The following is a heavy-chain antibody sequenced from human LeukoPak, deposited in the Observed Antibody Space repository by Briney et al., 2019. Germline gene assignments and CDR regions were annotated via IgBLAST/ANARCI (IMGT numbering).Heavy chain of an antibody. Sequence: SETLSLTCTVSGGSISSYYWSWIRQPPGKGLEWVGYVYYTGSTNYNPSLKSRVTISVDTSKNQFSLKLSSVTAADTAVYYCARFAPIVATNWFDPWGQGTLVTVSS. CDR3: ARFAPIVATNWFDP. V-gene: IGHV4-59*01. J-gene: IGHJ5*02. D-gene: IGHD5-12*01. CDR2: VYYTGST. CDR1: GGSISSYY.